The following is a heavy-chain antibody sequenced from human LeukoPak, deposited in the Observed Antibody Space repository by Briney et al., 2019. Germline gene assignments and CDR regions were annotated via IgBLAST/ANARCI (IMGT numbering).Heavy chain of an antibody. CDR2: ISAYNGNT. Sequence: ASVKVSCKASGYTFTSYGISWVRQAPGQGLEWMGWISAYNGNTNYAQKLQGRVTMTTVTSTSTAYMELRSLRSDDTAVYYCATDLTVATITDAFDIWGQGTMVTVSS. V-gene: IGHV1-18*01. D-gene: IGHD5-12*01. CDR1: GYTFTSYG. J-gene: IGHJ3*02. CDR3: ATDLTVATITDAFDI.